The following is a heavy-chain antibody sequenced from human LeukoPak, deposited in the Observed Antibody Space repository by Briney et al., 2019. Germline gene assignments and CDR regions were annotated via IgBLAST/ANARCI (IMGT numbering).Heavy chain of an antibody. Sequence: GGSLRLSCAASGFTFSSYAMSWVRQAPGKGLEWVSAISGSGGSTYHADSVKGRFTISRDNSKNTLYLQMNSLRAEDTAVYYCATCGGGGDCYFPFDYWGQGTLVTVSS. CDR3: ATCGGGGDCYFPFDY. D-gene: IGHD2-21*02. J-gene: IGHJ4*02. CDR1: GFTFSSYA. V-gene: IGHV3-23*01. CDR2: ISGSGGST.